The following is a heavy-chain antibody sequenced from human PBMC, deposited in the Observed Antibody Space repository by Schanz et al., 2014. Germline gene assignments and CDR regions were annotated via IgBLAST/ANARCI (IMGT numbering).Heavy chain of an antibody. J-gene: IGHJ4*01. Sequence: QEQLVESGGGVVQPGRSLRLSCAASGFTFSDFGMHWVRQTPVKGLEWVATIWFDGSKTDYADSVKGRFTISRDNAKDSLYLQMTSLRAEDTAVYYCATQYCSGTTCYTDSWDHWGQGTLVTDSS. CDR2: IWFDGSKT. CDR1: GFTFSDFG. V-gene: IGHV3-33*03. CDR3: ATQYCSGTTCYTDSWDH. D-gene: IGHD2-2*02.